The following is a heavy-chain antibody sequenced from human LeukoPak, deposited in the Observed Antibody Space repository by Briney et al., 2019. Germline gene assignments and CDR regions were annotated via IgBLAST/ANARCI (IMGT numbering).Heavy chain of an antibody. J-gene: IGHJ4*02. V-gene: IGHV3-74*01. CDR3: VRDFRSADY. Sequence: GGSLRLSCAASGFTFSTYCLHWVRQAPGKGPMWVSRICPDGTVTNYADSVKARFIISRDNARNTVYLQMNSLRVEDTAVYYCVRDFRSADYWGQGTLVTVSS. CDR1: GFTFSTYC. CDR2: ICPDGTVT.